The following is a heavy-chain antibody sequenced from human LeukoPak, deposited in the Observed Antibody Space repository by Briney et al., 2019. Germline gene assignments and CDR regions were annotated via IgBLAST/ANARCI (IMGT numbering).Heavy chain of an antibody. V-gene: IGHV1-18*01. J-gene: IGHJ4*02. D-gene: IGHD5-18*01. CDR3: ATDMVEDTAMVLFDY. CDR1: GYTFTSYG. CDR2: ISAYNGNT. Sequence: GASVKVSCKASGYTFTSYGISWVRQAPGQGLEWMGWISAYNGNTNYAQKLQGRVTMTTDTSTSTAYMELRSLRSDDTAVYYCATDMVEDTAMVLFDYWGQGTLVTVSS.